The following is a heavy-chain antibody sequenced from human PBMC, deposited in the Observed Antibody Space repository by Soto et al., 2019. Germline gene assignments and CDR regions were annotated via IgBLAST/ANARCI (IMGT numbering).Heavy chain of an antibody. J-gene: IGHJ6*02. Sequence: GSLKISCKGSGYSFTSYWISWVRQMPGKGLEWMGRIDPSDSYTNYSPSFQGHVTISADKSISTAYLQWSSLKASDTAMYYCARRQWLADYYGMDVWGQGTTVTVSS. V-gene: IGHV5-10-1*01. CDR1: GYSFTSYW. CDR3: ARRQWLADYYGMDV. D-gene: IGHD6-19*01. CDR2: IDPSDSYT.